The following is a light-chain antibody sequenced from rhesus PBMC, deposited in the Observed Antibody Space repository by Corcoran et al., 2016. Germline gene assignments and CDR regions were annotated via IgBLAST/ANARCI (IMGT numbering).Light chain of an antibody. CDR2: GAS. Sequence: ETVVTQSPATLALSPGERATLSCGASQSVGSYLAWYQQKPGQAPRLLIYGASSRATGIPDRFSGSGSGTDFTLTISSLEPEDVGVYYCQQSSNLSRTFGQGTKVEIK. CDR3: QQSSNLSRT. CDR1: QSVGSY. J-gene: IGKJ1*01. V-gene: IGKV3-24*04.